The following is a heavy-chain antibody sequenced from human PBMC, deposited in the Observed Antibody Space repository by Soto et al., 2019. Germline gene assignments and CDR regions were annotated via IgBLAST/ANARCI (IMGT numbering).Heavy chain of an antibody. D-gene: IGHD2-15*01. Sequence: EVQLLESGGGLVQPGGSLRLSCAASGFTFSSYAMSWGRQAPGKGLEWVSVISGSGSTYSADSVKGRFTISRDNSKNTLYLQMTSLRGEDTAVYYCAKNRDASLGWPHANDNWGQGTLVTVSS. CDR3: AKNRDASLGWPHANDN. CDR2: ISGSGST. V-gene: IGHV3-23*01. CDR1: GFTFSSYA. J-gene: IGHJ4*02.